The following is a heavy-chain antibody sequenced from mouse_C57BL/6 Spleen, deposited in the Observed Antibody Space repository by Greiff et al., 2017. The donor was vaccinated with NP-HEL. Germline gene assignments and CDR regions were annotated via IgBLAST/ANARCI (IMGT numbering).Heavy chain of an antibody. CDR1: GYTFTDYY. J-gene: IGHJ3*01. V-gene: IGHV1-19*01. D-gene: IGHD2-2*01. Sequence: EVQLQQSGPVLVKPGASVKMSCKASGYTFTDYYMNWVKQSHGKSLEWIGVINPYNGGTSYNQKFKGKATLTVDKSSSTAYMELNSLTSEDSAVYYGAREMVTTRKPWFAYWGQGTLVTVSA. CDR3: AREMVTTRKPWFAY. CDR2: INPYNGGT.